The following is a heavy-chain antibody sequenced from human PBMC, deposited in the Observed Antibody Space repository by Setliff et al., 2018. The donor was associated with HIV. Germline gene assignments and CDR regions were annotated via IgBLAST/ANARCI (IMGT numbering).Heavy chain of an antibody. CDR2: ISGSSTTI. V-gene: IGHV3-48*01. CDR1: GFTFSAYI. J-gene: IGHJ4*02. CDR3: AKVATWTGTTYYFES. Sequence: GSLRLSCAASGFTFSAYIMNWVRQAPGKGLEWISYISGSSTTIYYADSVKGRFIISRDNAKNSLYLQMNSLRAEDTAVYYCAKVATWTGTTYYFESWGQGTLVTVSS. D-gene: IGHD1-1*01.